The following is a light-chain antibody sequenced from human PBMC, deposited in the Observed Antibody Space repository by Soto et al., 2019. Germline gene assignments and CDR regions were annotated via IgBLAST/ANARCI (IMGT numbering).Light chain of an antibody. CDR1: QSISSN. CDR2: GAS. V-gene: IGKV3-15*01. CDR3: QQYNNWPPWT. Sequence: EIVMTQSPATLSVSPGERATLSCRASQSISSNLAWYQQKPGQAPRLLIFGASARAAGIPARSSGSASGTEFTLTISSLQSEDFAVYYCQQYNNWPPWTFGQGTKVEIK. J-gene: IGKJ1*01.